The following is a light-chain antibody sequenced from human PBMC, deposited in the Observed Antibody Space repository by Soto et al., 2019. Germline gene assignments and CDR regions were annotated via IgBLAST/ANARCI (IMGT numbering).Light chain of an antibody. CDR1: SSDVGSYNL. V-gene: IGLV2-23*01. J-gene: IGLJ2*01. CDR3: CSYAGSSTVV. Sequence: QSALTQPASVSGSPGQSITISCTGTSSDVGSYNLVSWYQQHPGKAPKLMIYAGSKRPSGVSNRFSGSKSGNTASLTISGLQAEEEADYYCCSYAGSSTVVFGEGTQLTAL. CDR2: AGS.